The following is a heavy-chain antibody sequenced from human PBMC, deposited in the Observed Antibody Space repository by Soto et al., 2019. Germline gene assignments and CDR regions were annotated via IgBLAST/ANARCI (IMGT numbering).Heavy chain of an antibody. V-gene: IGHV5-51*01. CDR3: ARDSWYYYDSSGYFHGMDC. CDR1: GYSFTSYW. D-gene: IGHD3-22*01. J-gene: IGHJ6*02. CDR2: IYPGDSDT. Sequence: GESLKISCKGSGYSFTSYWIGWVRQMPGKGLEWMGIIYPGDSDTRYSPSFQGQVTISADKSISTAYLQWSSLKASDTAMYYCARDSWYYYDSSGYFHGMDCWGQGTTVTVSS.